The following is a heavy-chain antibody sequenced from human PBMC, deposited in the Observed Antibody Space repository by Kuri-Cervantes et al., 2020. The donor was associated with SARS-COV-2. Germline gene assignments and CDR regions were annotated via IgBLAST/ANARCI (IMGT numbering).Heavy chain of an antibody. J-gene: IGHJ6*02. D-gene: IGHD3/OR15-3a*01. CDR1: GGSISSSSYY. V-gene: IGHV4-39*01. Sequence: SETLSLTCTVSGGSISSSSYYWGWIRQPPGKGLEWIGSIYYSGSTYYNPSLKSRVTISVDTSKNQFSLKLGSVTAADTAVYYCARRADSHYYYYGMDVWGQGTTVTVSS. CDR2: IYYSGST. CDR3: ARRADSHYYYYGMDV.